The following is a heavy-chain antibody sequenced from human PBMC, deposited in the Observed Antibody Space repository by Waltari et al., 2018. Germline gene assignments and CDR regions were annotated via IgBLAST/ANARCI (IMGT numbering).Heavy chain of an antibody. CDR1: GFSFANYE. J-gene: IGHJ4*02. CDR3: ARVWPTSFDS. CDR2: IARSGRTT. Sequence: DVRLVESGGGLVQPGGSLKLSCAASGFSFANYEMTWVRQAPGKGLGGLSYIARSGRTTEYADSVRGRFTVSRDNSKNLLFLQMHRLRVDDTAVYYCARVWPTSFDSWGQGDLVTVSS. D-gene: IGHD3-16*01. V-gene: IGHV3-48*03.